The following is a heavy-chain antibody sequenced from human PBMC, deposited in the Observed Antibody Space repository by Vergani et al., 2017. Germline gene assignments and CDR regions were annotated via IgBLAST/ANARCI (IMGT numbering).Heavy chain of an antibody. V-gene: IGHV1-2*02. CDR1: GYTFTDYY. D-gene: IGHD1-26*01. J-gene: IGHJ4*02. Sequence: QVQLVQSGAEVKKPEASVKVSCKASGYTFTDYYMHWVRQAPGQGLEWMGWINPYSGGTKYAQKLQGRVTMTRDTSISTAYMELSRLKFDDTAVYYCARDGPGSASDSWGQGTLVTVSS. CDR3: ARDGPGSASDS. CDR2: INPYSGGT.